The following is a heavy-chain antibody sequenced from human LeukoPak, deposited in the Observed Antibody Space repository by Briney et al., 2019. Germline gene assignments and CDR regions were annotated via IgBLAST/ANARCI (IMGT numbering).Heavy chain of an antibody. CDR3: ARDRGRYCSGGSCYGIGDC. Sequence: ASVKVSCKASGYTFTGYYMHWVRQAPGQGLEWMGWINPNSGGTNYAQKFQGRVTMTRDTSISTAYMELSRLRSDDTAVYYCARDRGRYCSGGSCYGIGDCWGQGTLVTVSS. CDR1: GYTFTGYY. V-gene: IGHV1-2*02. D-gene: IGHD2-15*01. J-gene: IGHJ4*02. CDR2: INPNSGGT.